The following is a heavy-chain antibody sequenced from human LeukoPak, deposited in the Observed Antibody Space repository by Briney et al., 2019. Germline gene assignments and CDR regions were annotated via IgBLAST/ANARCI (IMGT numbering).Heavy chain of an antibody. Sequence: SETLSLTCSVSGGSVTSGSYYWSWIRQPAGKGLEWIGRISTSGSTNYNPSLKSRVTMSLDTSKNQFSLKLNSLTAADTAVYYCARGAALAIDYWGQGALVTVYS. CDR2: ISTSGST. D-gene: IGHD2-15*01. J-gene: IGHJ4*02. V-gene: IGHV4-61*02. CDR3: ARGAALAIDY. CDR1: GGSVTSGSYY.